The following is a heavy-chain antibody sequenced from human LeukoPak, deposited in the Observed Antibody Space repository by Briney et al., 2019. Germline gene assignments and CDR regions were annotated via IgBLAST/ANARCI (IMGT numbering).Heavy chain of an antibody. Sequence: SETLSLTCVVYGESFSGYYWTWIRQPPGKGLEWIGYIYYSGSTNCNPSLKSRVTISVDTSKNQFSLKLRSVTAADTAVYYCARVSGYDWESFYDYWGQGTLVTVSS. CDR3: ARVSGYDWESFYDY. V-gene: IGHV4-59*01. J-gene: IGHJ4*02. CDR1: GESFSGYY. D-gene: IGHD5-12*01. CDR2: IYYSGST.